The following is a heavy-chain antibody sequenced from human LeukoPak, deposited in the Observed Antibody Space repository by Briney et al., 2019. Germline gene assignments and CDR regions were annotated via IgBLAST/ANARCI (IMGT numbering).Heavy chain of an antibody. V-gene: IGHV3-23*01. CDR3: ARDPLQWLVLVAFDY. CDR2: IGSDDNK. J-gene: IGHJ4*02. Sequence: GGSLRLSCAASGFTFSDYAMSWVRQAPGKGLEWVSSIGSDDNKHYSESVRGRFTISRDNSKNTLFLQMINLKAEHAAVYFCARDPLQWLVLVAFDYWGQGTLVTVSS. CDR1: GFTFSDYA. D-gene: IGHD6-19*01.